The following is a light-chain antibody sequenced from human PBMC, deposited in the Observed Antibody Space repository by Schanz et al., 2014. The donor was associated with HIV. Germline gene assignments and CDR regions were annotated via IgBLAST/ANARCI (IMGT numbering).Light chain of an antibody. CDR2: DVS. J-gene: IGLJ2*01. CDR3: SSYTSSSTLDVV. Sequence: QSALTQPASVSGSPGQSITVSCTGTSSDVGSYIYVSWYQQHPGKAPKLMIYDVSNRPSGVSNRFSGSKSGNTASLTISGLQSEDEADYYCSSYTSSSTLDVVFGGGTKITVL. CDR1: SSDVGSYIY. V-gene: IGLV2-14*03.